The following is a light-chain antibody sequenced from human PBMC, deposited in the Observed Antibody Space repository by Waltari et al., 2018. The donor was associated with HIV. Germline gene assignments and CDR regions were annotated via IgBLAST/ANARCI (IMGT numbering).Light chain of an antibody. CDR2: EVS. Sequence: QSALAQPASVSGSPGQTITISCTRVASGTYQDVSWYQHRPGQAPKVIIYEVSNRPLGVSPRFSGSKSANTASLTISGLQFEDEADYFCTSYLSSATPEFGGGTRLTVL. J-gene: IGLJ3*02. CDR1: ASGTYQD. CDR3: TSYLSSATPE. V-gene: IGLV2-14*01.